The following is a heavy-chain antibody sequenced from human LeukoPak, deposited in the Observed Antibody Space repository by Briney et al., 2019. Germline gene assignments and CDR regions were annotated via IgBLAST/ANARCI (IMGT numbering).Heavy chain of an antibody. J-gene: IGHJ4*02. CDR2: IRSKTYGRTT. D-gene: IGHD3-3*01. V-gene: IGHV3-49*04. Sequence: TGGSLRLSCTTSGFTFADNSMSWVRQAPGKGLEWVGFIRSKTYGRTTEYAASVKGRFTISRDDSKSIAYLQMNSLKTEDTAVYYCSRDDSPGFDWGQGTLVTVSS. CDR1: GFTFADNS. CDR3: SRDDSPGFD.